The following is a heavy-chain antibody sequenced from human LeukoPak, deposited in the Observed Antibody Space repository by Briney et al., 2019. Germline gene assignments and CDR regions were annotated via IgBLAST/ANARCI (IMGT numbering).Heavy chain of an antibody. Sequence: GGSLRLSCAASGFTFSSYAMSWVRQAPGKGLEWVSSVSGSGGSTHHADSVKGRFTISGDNSKNTLYLQMKSLRAEDTAVYYCARSATLGPTAADHGYWGQGTLVTVSS. CDR2: VSGSGGST. V-gene: IGHV3-23*01. CDR3: ARSATLGPTAADHGY. J-gene: IGHJ4*02. CDR1: GFTFSSYA. D-gene: IGHD1-1*01.